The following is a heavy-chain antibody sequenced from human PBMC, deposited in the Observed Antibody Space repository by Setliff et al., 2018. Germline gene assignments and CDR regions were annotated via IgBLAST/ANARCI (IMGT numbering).Heavy chain of an antibody. CDR2: ISAYNGNI. J-gene: IGHJ1*01. CDR3: ARERATIVVEPDQAFFHH. Sequence: ASVKVSCKTSGYTFTNYGINWVRQAPGQGLEWMGWISAYNGNINYAQKFQGRVTMTTDTSTNTAYMELRSLRSDDTAVYYCARERATIVVEPDQAFFHHWGQGTLVTVSS. D-gene: IGHD2-15*01. CDR1: GYTFTNYG. V-gene: IGHV1-18*01.